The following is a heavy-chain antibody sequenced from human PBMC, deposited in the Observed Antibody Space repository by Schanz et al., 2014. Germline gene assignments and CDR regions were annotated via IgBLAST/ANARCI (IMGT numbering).Heavy chain of an antibody. CDR3: AKGRFGELSAFDI. CDR2: FNDGGVNK. CDR1: GFTFSSHW. V-gene: IGHV3-23*04. J-gene: IGHJ4*02. D-gene: IGHD3-10*01. Sequence: EVQLVQSGGGLVQPGGSLRLSCAASGFTFSSHWMHWVRQAPGKGLEWVSSFNDGGVNKYYADSVKGRFTISSDNSKSTLYLQMNSLRAEDTAVYYCAKGRFGELSAFDIWGQGTLVTVSS.